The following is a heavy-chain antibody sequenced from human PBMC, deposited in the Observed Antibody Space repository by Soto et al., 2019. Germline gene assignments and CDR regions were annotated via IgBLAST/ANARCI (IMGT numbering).Heavy chain of an antibody. V-gene: IGHV3-23*01. CDR3: AKHMDILTGYYKGPPGY. Sequence: EVQLLESGGGLVQPGGSLRLSCAASGFTFSSYAMSWLRQAPGKGLEWVSAISGSGGSTYYADSVKGRFTISRDNSKNTLYLQMNSLRAEDTAVYYCAKHMDILTGYYKGPPGYWGQGTLVTVSS. CDR1: GFTFSSYA. J-gene: IGHJ4*02. CDR2: ISGSGGST. D-gene: IGHD3-9*01.